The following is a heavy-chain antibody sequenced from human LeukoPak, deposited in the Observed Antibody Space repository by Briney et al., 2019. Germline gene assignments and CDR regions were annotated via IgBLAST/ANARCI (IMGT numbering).Heavy chain of an antibody. CDR2: MTTSDNTI. Sequence: PGGSLRLSCVVSGITFSGYSMIWVRQAPGKGLEWLSFMTTSDNTIFYAESVKERFTISRDNAKKTLYLQMNSLRDEDTAVYYCARVGGATAVTMYFEYWGQGTLVTVSS. V-gene: IGHV3-48*02. D-gene: IGHD1-26*01. J-gene: IGHJ4*02. CDR3: ARVGGATAVTMYFEY. CDR1: GITFSGYS.